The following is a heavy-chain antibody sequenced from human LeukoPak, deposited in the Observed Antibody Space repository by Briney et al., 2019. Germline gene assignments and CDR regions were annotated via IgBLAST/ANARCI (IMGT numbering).Heavy chain of an antibody. CDR2: ISGNGDTT. V-gene: IGHV3-23*01. CDR1: GFTFSSYA. CDR3: AKRSRRLTIVRGVPREDV. J-gene: IGHJ6*02. D-gene: IGHD3-10*01. Sequence: GGSLRLSCAASGFTFSSYAMNWVRQAPGKGLEWVSGISGNGDTTYYADSVKGRFTISRDNSKNTLYLRMNSLRAEDTAVYYCAKRSRRLTIVRGVPREDVWGQGTTVTVSS.